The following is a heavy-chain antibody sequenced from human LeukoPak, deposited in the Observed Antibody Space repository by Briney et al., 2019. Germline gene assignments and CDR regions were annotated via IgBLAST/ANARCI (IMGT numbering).Heavy chain of an antibody. CDR2: ISWNSGSI. CDR3: AKDVGRGYSYGYPSYYGMDV. J-gene: IGHJ6*02. Sequence: PGRSLRLSCAASGFTFDDYAMHWVRQAPGKGLEWVSGISWNSGSIGYADSVKGRFTISRDNAKNSLYLQMNSLRAEDTALYYCAKDVGRGYSYGYPSYYGMDVWGQGTTITVSS. CDR1: GFTFDDYA. V-gene: IGHV3-9*01. D-gene: IGHD5-18*01.